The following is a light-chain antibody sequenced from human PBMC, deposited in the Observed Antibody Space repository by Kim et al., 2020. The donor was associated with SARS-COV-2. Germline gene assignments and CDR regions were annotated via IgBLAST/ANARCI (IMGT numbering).Light chain of an antibody. J-gene: IGKJ2*01. CDR3: QQFNTYSQT. CDR1: QSISSW. CDR2: KAS. Sequence: ATVGDRVTITGRASQSISSWLAWYQQNPGKAPKLLIYKASSLESGVPSRFSGSGSGTEFTLTISSLQPDDFATYYCQQFNTYSQTFGQGTKLEI. V-gene: IGKV1-5*03.